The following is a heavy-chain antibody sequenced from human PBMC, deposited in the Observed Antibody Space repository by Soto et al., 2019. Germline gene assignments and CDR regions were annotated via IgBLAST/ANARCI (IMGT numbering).Heavy chain of an antibody. J-gene: IGHJ4*02. CDR3: GMMGSGWYGSHTFDY. CDR2: ISGSGGST. Sequence: HPGGSLRLSCAASGFTFSGYAMSWVRQAPGKGLEWVSAISGSGGSTYYADSVKGRFTISRDNSKNTLYLQMNSLRAEDTAVYYCGMMGSGWYGSHTFDYRGQATLVTVSS. V-gene: IGHV3-23*01. D-gene: IGHD6-19*01. CDR1: GFTFSGYA.